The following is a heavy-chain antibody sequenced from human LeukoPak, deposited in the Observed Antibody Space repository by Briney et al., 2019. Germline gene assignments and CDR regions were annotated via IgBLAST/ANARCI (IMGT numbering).Heavy chain of an antibody. CDR2: INPSGGST. CDR3: ARTGGGAAAGGLEY. CDR1: GYTFTKYY. Sequence: ASVKVSCKASGYTFTKYYIHWVRQAPGQGPEWMGIINPSGGSTSYAQKFQGRVTLTSDTSTSTVYMELSSLRSEDTAVYYCARTGGGAAAGGLEYWGQGTPVTVSS. D-gene: IGHD6-13*01. V-gene: IGHV1-46*01. J-gene: IGHJ4*02.